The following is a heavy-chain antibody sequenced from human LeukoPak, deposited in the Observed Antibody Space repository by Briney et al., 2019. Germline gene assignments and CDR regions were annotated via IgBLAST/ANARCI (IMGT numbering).Heavy chain of an antibody. V-gene: IGHV4-39*07. Sequence: SETLSLTCTVSGGSISSTSYYWGWIRQPPGKGLEWIGNIYYSGSTYYNPSLNSRVTISVDTSKNQFSLKLSSVTAADTAVYYCARDYYDSGYAFDIWGQGTMVTVSS. D-gene: IGHD3-22*01. CDR2: IYYSGST. CDR1: GGSISSTSYY. CDR3: ARDYYDSGYAFDI. J-gene: IGHJ3*02.